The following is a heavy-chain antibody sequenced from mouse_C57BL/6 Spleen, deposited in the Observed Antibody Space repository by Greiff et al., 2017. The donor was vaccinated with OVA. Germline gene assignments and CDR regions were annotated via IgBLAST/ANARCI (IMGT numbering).Heavy chain of an antibody. CDR3: ARRITTVVEGYFDV. CDR2: IWSGGST. Sequence: VQRVESGPGLVQPSQSLSITCTVSGFSLTSYGVHWVRQSPGKGLEWLGVIWSGGSTDYNAAFISRLSISKDNSKSQVFFKMNSLQADDTAIYYCARRITTVVEGYFDVWGTGTTVTVSS. D-gene: IGHD1-1*01. V-gene: IGHV2-2*01. CDR1: GFSLTSYG. J-gene: IGHJ1*03.